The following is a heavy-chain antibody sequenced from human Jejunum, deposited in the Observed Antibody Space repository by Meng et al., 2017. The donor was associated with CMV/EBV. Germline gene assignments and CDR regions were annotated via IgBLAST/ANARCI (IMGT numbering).Heavy chain of an antibody. V-gene: IGHV3-48*04. J-gene: IGHJ4*02. CDR2: IDSFSSTM. CDR1: VFTFSSYS. CDR3: ARDSIASALDY. Sequence: AASVFTFSSYSMNWVRQAPGKGLEWLSYIDSFSSTMYYADSVKGRFTISRDNAKNSLYLQMNSLRAEDTAVYYCARDSIASALDYWGQGILVTVSS. D-gene: IGHD3-3*02.